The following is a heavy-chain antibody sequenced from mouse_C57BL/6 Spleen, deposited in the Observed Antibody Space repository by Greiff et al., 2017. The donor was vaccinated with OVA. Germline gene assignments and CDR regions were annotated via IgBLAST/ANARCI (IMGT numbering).Heavy chain of an antibody. Sequence: QVQLQQSGAELARPGASVKMSCKASGYTFTSYTMHWVKQRPGQGLEWIGYINPSSGYTKYNQNFKDKATLTADKSSSTAYMQLSSLTSEDSAVYYCARGDSSGRYYAMDYWGQGTSVTVSS. V-gene: IGHV1-4*01. CDR3: ARGDSSGRYYAMDY. CDR1: GYTFTSYT. D-gene: IGHD3-2*02. J-gene: IGHJ4*01. CDR2: INPSSGYT.